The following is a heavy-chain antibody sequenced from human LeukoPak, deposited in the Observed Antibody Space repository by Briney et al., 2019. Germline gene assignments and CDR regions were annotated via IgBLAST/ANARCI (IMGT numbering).Heavy chain of an antibody. CDR2: IYYSGST. J-gene: IGHJ3*02. V-gene: IGHV4-59*08. D-gene: IGHD3/OR15-3a*01. Sequence: SETLSLTCTVSGGSISSYYWSWIRQPPGNGLEWIGYIYYSGSTNYNPSLKSRVTISVDTSKNQFSLKLSSVTAADTAVYYCARPRSMIFGRRAFDIWGQGTMVTVSS. CDR3: ARPRSMIFGRRAFDI. CDR1: GGSISSYY.